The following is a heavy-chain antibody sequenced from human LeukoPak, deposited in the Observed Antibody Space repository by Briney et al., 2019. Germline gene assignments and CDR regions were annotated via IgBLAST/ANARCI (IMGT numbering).Heavy chain of an antibody. D-gene: IGHD3-22*01. CDR1: GFTFSTYW. Sequence: GGSLRLSCEASGFTFSTYWMHWVRQGPGKGLVWVSRLNSDGSNIRYADSVKGRFTISRDNAKNTLSLQMNSLRAEDTAVYYCARSHYYDGSDFYYYYGLDVWGQGTTVTVSS. CDR3: ARSHYYDGSDFYYYYGLDV. J-gene: IGHJ6*02. V-gene: IGHV3-74*01. CDR2: LNSDGSNI.